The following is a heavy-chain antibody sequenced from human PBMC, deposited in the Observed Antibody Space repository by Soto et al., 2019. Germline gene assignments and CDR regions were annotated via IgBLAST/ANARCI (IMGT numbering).Heavy chain of an antibody. D-gene: IGHD4-17*01. J-gene: IGHJ4*02. V-gene: IGHV3-23*01. Sequence: EVQLLESGGGLVQPGGSLRLSCAASGFTFSSYAMSWVRQAPGKGLEWVSAISGSGGSTYYADSVKGRFTISRDNSKNTLYLQMNSLRAEDTAVYYCANSGNQYGATDYFDCWGQGTLVTVSS. CDR1: GFTFSSYA. CDR2: ISGSGGST. CDR3: ANSGNQYGATDYFDC.